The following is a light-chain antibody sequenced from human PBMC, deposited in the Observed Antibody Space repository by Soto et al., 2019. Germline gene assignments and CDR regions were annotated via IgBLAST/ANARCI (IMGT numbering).Light chain of an antibody. CDR2: EVS. J-gene: IGLJ1*01. Sequence: QSALTQPASVSGSPGQSITISCTGTSSDVGGYNFVSWFQHHPGKAPKVMIYEVSNRPSGVSNRFAGYKSGNTASLTISGLPAEDEADYYCTSYTSSSIFYVFGTGTKLTVL. V-gene: IGLV2-14*01. CDR3: TSYTSSSIFYV. CDR1: SSDVGGYNF.